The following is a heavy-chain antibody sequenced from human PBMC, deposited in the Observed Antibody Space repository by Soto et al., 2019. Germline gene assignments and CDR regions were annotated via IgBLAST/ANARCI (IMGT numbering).Heavy chain of an antibody. V-gene: IGHV4-34*01. Sequence: QVQLHQWGAGLLKPSETLSLTCAVSGGSFSGYFWGWIRQPPGKGLEWIGEVNYGGSTNYTPSLKGRRPMAVDTYKNQVSLRLTSVTAADTAVSFCVRGGLSGSSWYYFHFCGQGSLVAVSS. CDR3: VRGGLSGSSWYYFHF. CDR1: GGSFSGYF. CDR2: VNYGGST. D-gene: IGHD6-13*01. J-gene: IGHJ4*02.